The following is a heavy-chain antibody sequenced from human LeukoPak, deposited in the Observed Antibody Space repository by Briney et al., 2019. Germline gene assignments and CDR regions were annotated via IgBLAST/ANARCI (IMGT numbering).Heavy chain of an antibody. CDR3: ARDPEGHGYYFDY. J-gene: IGHJ4*02. Sequence: ASETLSLTCTVSGGSTSNYFCTWLRQSAGKGLEWIGRIHTSGSTNYNPSLKSRVSMSVDTSKNQFSPKLSSVTAADTAVYYCARDPEGHGYYFDYWGQGALVTVSS. V-gene: IGHV4-4*07. D-gene: IGHD3-3*01. CDR1: GGSTSNYF. CDR2: IHTSGST.